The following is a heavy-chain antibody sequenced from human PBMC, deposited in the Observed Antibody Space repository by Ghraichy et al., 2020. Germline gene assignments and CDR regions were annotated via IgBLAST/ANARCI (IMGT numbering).Heavy chain of an antibody. CDR1: GFTFSSYS. D-gene: IGHD5-18*01. CDR3: ARGGGYSYGEIDH. V-gene: IGHV3-30*07. Sequence: GESLNISCAASGFTFSSYSMHWVRQAPGKGLDWLSFVSHNGSNEFYGDSVKGRFTISRDNSKSTLYLQMNSLTTDDTATYYCARGGGYSYGEIDHWGQGTLIIVTS. CDR2: VSHNGSNE. J-gene: IGHJ4*02.